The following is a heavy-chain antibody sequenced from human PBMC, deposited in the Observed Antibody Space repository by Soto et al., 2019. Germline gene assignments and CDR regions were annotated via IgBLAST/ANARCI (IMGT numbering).Heavy chain of an antibody. Sequence: GGSLRLSCAASGFNFSNHWMHWVRQRPAEGLVWVSRITSDGKSKAYAESVKGRFAISRDNAKNTLYLQMNGLTAEDTAVYYCARESGDWPLNWFDPWGEGTLVTVSS. CDR2: ITSDGKSK. J-gene: IGHJ5*02. CDR1: GFNFSNHW. CDR3: ARESGDWPLNWFDP. D-gene: IGHD2-21*02. V-gene: IGHV3-74*01.